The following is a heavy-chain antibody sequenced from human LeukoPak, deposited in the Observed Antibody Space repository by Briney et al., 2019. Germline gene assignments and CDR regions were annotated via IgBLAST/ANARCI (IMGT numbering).Heavy chain of an antibody. D-gene: IGHD1-26*01. J-gene: IGHJ4*02. Sequence: SETLSLTCTVSGGSISISSYYWGWIRQPPGKGLEWIGSIYYSGSTYYNPSLKSRVTISVDTSKNQFSLRLSSVTAADTAVYYCATTTIRLGYWGQGTLVTVSS. V-gene: IGHV4-39*07. CDR1: GGSISISSYY. CDR2: IYYSGST. CDR3: ATTTIRLGY.